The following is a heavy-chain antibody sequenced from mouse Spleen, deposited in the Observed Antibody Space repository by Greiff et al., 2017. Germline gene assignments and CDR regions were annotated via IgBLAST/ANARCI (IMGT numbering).Heavy chain of an antibody. V-gene: IGHV1-82*01. CDR3: ARDGNYASAMDY. CDR1: GYAFSSSW. CDR2: IYPGDGDT. J-gene: IGHJ4*01. D-gene: IGHD2-1*01. Sequence: VKLQESGPELVKPGASVKISCKASGYAFSSSWMNWVKQRPGKGLEWIGRIYPGDGDTNYNGKFKGKATLTADKSSSTAYMQLSSLTSEDSAVYFCARDGNYASAMDYWGQGTSVTVSS.